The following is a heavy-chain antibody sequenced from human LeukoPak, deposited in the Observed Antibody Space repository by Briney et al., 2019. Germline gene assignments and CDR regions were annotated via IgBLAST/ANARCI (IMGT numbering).Heavy chain of an antibody. J-gene: IGHJ6*02. CDR3: AKDWYYGSGSYSPVGMDV. CDR2: ILNEGGST. D-gene: IGHD3-10*01. Sequence: GGSLRLSGAASGFIFSTYGMHWVRQAPGKVLKSLAFILNEGGSTYYADSVKGRFTISRDNSKNTLYLQMNSLRAEDTAVYYCAKDWYYGSGSYSPVGMDVWGQGTTVTVSS. V-gene: IGHV3-30*02. CDR1: GFIFSTYG.